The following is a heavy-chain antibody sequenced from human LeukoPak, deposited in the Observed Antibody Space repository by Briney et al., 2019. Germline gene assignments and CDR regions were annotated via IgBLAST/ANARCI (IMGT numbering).Heavy chain of an antibody. CDR1: GYTFTSYG. CDR3: ARSSSGYLPFSENWFDP. D-gene: IGHD3-22*01. CDR2: ISAYNGNT. Sequence: ASVKVSCKASGYTFTSYGISWVRQAPGQGLEWMGWISAYNGNTNYAQKLQGRVTMTTDTSTSTAYMELRSLRSDDTAVYYCARSSSGYLPFSENWFDPWGQGTLVTVSS. V-gene: IGHV1-18*01. J-gene: IGHJ5*02.